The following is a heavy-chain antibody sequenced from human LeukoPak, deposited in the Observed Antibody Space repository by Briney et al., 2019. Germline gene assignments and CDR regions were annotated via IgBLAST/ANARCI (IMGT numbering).Heavy chain of an antibody. V-gene: IGHV4-59*12. J-gene: IGHJ4*02. CDR2: IYYSGST. D-gene: IGHD1-7*01. CDR3: ARDFNWSYRTGGYFDY. Sequence: SETLSLTCTVSGGSISSYYWSWIRQPPGKGLEWIGYIYYSGSTNYNPSLKSRVTISVDTSKNQFSLKLSSVTAADTAVYYCARDFNWSYRTGGYFDYWGQGTLVTVSS. CDR1: GGSISSYY.